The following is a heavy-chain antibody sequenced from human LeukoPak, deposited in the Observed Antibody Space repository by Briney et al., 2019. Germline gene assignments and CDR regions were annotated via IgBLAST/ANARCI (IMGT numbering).Heavy chain of an antibody. Sequence: SETLSLTCTVSGGSIGSYYWSWIRQPPGTGLEWIGYIYSSGSTNYNPSLKSRVTISLDTSKNQFSLKLSFVTAADTAVYYCAREVAAPGTGGLSWFDPWGQGTLVTVSS. CDR3: AREVAAPGTGGLSWFDP. CDR2: IYSSGST. V-gene: IGHV4-59*01. CDR1: GGSIGSYY. D-gene: IGHD6-13*01. J-gene: IGHJ5*02.